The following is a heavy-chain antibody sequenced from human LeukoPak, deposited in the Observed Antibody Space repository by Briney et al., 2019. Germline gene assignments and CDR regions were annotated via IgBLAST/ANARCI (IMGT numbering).Heavy chain of an antibody. CDR1: GFTFSDYA. Sequence: PGGSLRLSCVASGFTFSDYAMNWVRQAPGKGLEWVSTFKTKYHQVYYAESVRGRLTISTDSSRNTVFLQTNSLRADDTALYYCARSVPDYTRFDYWGQGALVTVSS. CDR3: ARSVPDYTRFDY. D-gene: IGHD4-11*01. J-gene: IGHJ4*02. CDR2: FKTKYHQV. V-gene: IGHV3-23*05.